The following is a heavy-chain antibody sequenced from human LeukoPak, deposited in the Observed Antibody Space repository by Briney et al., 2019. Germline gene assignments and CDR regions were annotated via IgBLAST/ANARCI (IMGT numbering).Heavy chain of an antibody. CDR1: GGSISSSNYY. J-gene: IGHJ3*02. V-gene: IGHV4-39*07. CDR2: IYYSGST. Sequence: SETLSLTCTVSGGSISSSNYYWGWIRQPPGKGLEWIASIYYSGSTYYNPSLKSRVTISVDTSKNQFSLKLSSVTAADTAVYYCARYSSSWLGAIMSAFDIWGQGTMVTVSS. CDR3: ARYSSSWLGAIMSAFDI. D-gene: IGHD6-13*01.